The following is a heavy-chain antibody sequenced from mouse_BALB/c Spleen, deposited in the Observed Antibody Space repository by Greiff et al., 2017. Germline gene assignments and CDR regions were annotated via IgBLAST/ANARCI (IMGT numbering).Heavy chain of an antibody. D-gene: IGHD2-4*01. CDR3: ARYKGMITTTGDYFDY. V-gene: IGHV3-8*02. CDR2: ISYSGST. J-gene: IGHJ2*01. CDR1: GDSITSGY. Sequence: EVKLVESGPSLVKPSQTLSLTCSVTGDSITSGYWNWIRKFPGNKLEYMGYISYSGSTYYNPSLKSRISITRDTSKNQYYLQLNSVTTEDTATYYCARYKGMITTTGDYFDYWGQGTTLTVSS.